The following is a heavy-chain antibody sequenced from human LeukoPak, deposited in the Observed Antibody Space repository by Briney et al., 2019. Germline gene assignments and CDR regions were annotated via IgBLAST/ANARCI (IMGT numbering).Heavy chain of an antibody. D-gene: IGHD6-25*01. V-gene: IGHV3-30-3*01. CDR1: GFTFSSYA. CDR3: AKGASSGWPYYFDY. CDR2: ISYDGSNK. J-gene: IGHJ4*02. Sequence: GGSLRLSCAASGFTFSSYAIHWVRQAPGKGLEWVAVISYDGSNKYYADSVKGRFTISRDNSKNTLYLQMNSLRDEDTAVYYCAKGASSGWPYYFDYWGQGTLVTVSS.